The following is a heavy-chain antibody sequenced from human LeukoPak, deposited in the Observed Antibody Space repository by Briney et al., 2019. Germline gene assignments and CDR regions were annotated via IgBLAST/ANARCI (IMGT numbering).Heavy chain of an antibody. V-gene: IGHV1-18*01. CDR3: ARLGCSSGWYGTISDAFDI. CDR1: GYTFTSYA. Sequence: GASVKVSCKASGYTFTSYAITWVRQAPGQGLEWMGWINVDNGNTNYAQKFQGRVTMTTDTSTSTAYMELRSLRSDDTAVYYCARLGCSSGWYGTISDAFDIWGQGTMVTVSS. J-gene: IGHJ3*02. D-gene: IGHD6-19*01. CDR2: INVDNGNT.